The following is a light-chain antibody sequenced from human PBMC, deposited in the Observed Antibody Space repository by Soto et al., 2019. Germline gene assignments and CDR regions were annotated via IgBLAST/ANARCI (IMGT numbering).Light chain of an antibody. J-gene: IGLJ1*01. CDR2: GNT. CDR3: QSYDSTLVGV. Sequence: QSVLTQPPSVSGAPGQRVTISCTGGTSNIGAGYDVHWYQQLPGTAPKLLIFGNTNRPSGVPDRFSGSKSGTSASLAITGLQAEDEADYYCQSYDSTLVGVFGTGTKLTVL. V-gene: IGLV1-40*01. CDR1: TSNIGAGYD.